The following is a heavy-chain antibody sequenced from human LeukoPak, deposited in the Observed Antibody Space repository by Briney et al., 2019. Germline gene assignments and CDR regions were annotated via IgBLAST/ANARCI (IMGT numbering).Heavy chain of an antibody. Sequence: GASVTVSFTTSGYTFTFYFIHWVRQAPGQGHEWMGWINPNSGGTSNLQKFQGRVAMTRDTSISTAYMDLSRLRSDDTAVYYCARGRAGDYFDYWGQGTLGTVSS. CDR2: INPNSGGT. J-gene: IGHJ4*02. V-gene: IGHV1-2*02. CDR1: GYTFTFYF. CDR3: ARGRAGDYFDY.